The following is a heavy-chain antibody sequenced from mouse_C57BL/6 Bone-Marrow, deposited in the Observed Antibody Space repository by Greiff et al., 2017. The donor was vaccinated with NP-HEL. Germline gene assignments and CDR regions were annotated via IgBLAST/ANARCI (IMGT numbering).Heavy chain of an antibody. J-gene: IGHJ3*01. CDR3: AMGYGSSYVPWFAY. V-gene: IGHV1-74*01. CDR1: GYTFTSYW. D-gene: IGHD1-1*01. Sequence: QVQLQQPGAALVKPGASVKVSCKASGYTFTSYWMHWVKQRPGQGLEWIGRIHPSDSDTNYNQKFKGKATLTVDKSSSTAYMQLSSLTSEDSAVYYCAMGYGSSYVPWFAYWGQGTLVTVSA. CDR2: IHPSDSDT.